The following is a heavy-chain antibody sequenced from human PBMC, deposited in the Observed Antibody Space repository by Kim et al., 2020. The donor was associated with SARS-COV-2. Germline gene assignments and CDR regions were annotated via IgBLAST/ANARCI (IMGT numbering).Heavy chain of an antibody. V-gene: IGHV3-48*02. J-gene: IGHJ2*01. CDR3: ATQGWKQSVGF. CDR2: IGNSDSGGTI. Sequence: GGSLRLSCVGSGFTSLGFSGFGMKWVRQAPGRGLEWVSFIGNSDSGGTIHDADSVKGRFTISRDNAKNSLYLEMNGLRDDDTAVYYCATQGWKQSVGFWG. D-gene: IGHD5-18*01. CDR1: GFTSLGFSGFG.